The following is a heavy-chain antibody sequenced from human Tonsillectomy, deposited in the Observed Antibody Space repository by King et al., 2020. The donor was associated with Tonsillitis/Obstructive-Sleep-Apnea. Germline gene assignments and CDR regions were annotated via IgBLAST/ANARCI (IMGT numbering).Heavy chain of an antibody. V-gene: IGHV1-69*19. J-gene: IGHJ6*03. Sequence: QLVQSGAEVKKPGSSVKVSCKASGGTFSSYAISWVRQAPGQGLEWMGGIIPIFCTANYAQKFRGRVTFTADESTGTAYMELSSLRSEDTAVYYCARGYCSSTSCFFYYYYYMDVWGKGTTVTVSS. D-gene: IGHD2-2*01. CDR3: ARGYCSSTSCFFYYYYYMDV. CDR2: IIPIFCTA. CDR1: GGTFSSYA.